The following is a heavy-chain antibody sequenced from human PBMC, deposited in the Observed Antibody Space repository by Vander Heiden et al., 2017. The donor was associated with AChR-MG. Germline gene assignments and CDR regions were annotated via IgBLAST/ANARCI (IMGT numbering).Heavy chain of an antibody. J-gene: IGHJ4*02. CDR1: GFPFSSYG. Sequence: QVQLVESGGGVVQPGRSLRLSCAASGFPFSSYGMHWVRQAPGKGLEWVAVISYDGSNKYYADSVKGRFTISRDNSKNTLYLQMNSLRAEDTAVYYCAKGGRDGYNLGYWGQGTLVTVSS. V-gene: IGHV3-30*18. D-gene: IGHD5-12*01. CDR2: ISYDGSNK. CDR3: AKGGRDGYNLGY.